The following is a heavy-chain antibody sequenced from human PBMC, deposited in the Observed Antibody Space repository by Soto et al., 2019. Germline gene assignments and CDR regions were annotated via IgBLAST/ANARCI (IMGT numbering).Heavy chain of an antibody. J-gene: IGHJ3*02. CDR1: GFTFSSYA. D-gene: IGHD6-13*01. Sequence: GGSLRLSCAASGFTFSSYAMHWVRQAPGKGLEWVALIWYDGSNKYYADSVKGRFTISRDNSKNTLYLQMNSLRAEDTAVYYCARGGDSSNWYRAFDIWGQGTMVTVSS. CDR3: ARGGDSSNWYRAFDI. V-gene: IGHV3-33*01. CDR2: IWYDGSNK.